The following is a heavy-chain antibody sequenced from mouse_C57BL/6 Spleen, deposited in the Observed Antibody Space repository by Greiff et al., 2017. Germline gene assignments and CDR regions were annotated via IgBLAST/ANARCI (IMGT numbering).Heavy chain of an antibody. CDR3: ARDYGDYAMDY. J-gene: IGHJ4*01. CDR2: INYDGSST. CDR1: GFTFSDYY. V-gene: IGHV5-16*01. Sequence: DVKLVESEGGLVQPGSSMKLSCTASGFTFSDYYMAWVRQVPDKGLEWVANINYDGSSTYYLDSLQSRFIISRDTAKNILYLQMSSLKSEDTATXYCARDYGDYAMDYWGQGTSVTVSS. D-gene: IGHD1-1*01.